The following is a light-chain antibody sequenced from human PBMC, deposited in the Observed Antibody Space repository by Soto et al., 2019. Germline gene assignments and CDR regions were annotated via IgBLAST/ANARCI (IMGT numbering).Light chain of an antibody. CDR2: DAS. V-gene: IGKV1-5*01. J-gene: IGKJ1*01. Sequence: DIQMTQSPSTLSASVGDRVTINCRASQSISSWLAWYQQKPGKAPKVLIRDASTLESGVPSRFSGGGSGTEFTLTISSLQPDDFATYYCQEYTTFSRTFGQGTKV. CDR1: QSISSW. CDR3: QEYTTFSRT.